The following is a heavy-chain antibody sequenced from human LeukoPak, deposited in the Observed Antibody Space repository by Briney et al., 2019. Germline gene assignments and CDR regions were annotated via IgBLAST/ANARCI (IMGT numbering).Heavy chain of an antibody. CDR3: ARDLLGLPHKYFDS. V-gene: IGHV3-30*02. CDR2: IWYDGSNK. D-gene: IGHD3-16*01. J-gene: IGHJ4*02. Sequence: GGSLRLSCAASGFSFSAYGMHWVRQAPGKGLEWVAYIWYDGSNKEYANFVKGRFTISRDTSKSTVNLQMNSLRPEDTAVYYCARDLLGLPHKYFDSWAQGTLVTVSS. CDR1: GFSFSAYG.